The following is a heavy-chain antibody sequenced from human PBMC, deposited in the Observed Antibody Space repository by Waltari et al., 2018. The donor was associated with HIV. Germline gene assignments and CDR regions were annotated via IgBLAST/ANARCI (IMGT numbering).Heavy chain of an antibody. J-gene: IGHJ3*02. D-gene: IGHD6-25*01. CDR1: GGSLSSGRYY. V-gene: IGHV4-61*01. CDR3: ARDRGASDI. Sequence: QVQPLASGPGRLKPSEPLSLTCNVSGGSLSSGRYYWSWIRQAPGKGLEWVGYVHYSGATSYNPSLRSRVTISLDMSKTRFSLRLTSVTAADTALYFCARDRGASDIWGQGIMVTVSS. CDR2: VHYSGAT.